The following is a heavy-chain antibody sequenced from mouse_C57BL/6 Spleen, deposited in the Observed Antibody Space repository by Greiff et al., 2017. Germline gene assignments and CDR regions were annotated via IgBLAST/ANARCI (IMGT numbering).Heavy chain of an antibody. CDR1: GFTFSNYW. CDR2: IRLKSDNYAT. V-gene: IGHV6-3*01. D-gene: IGHD1-1*02. CDR3: TGGSFAY. Sequence: EVQLQQSGGGLVQPGGSMKLSCVASGFTFSNYWMNWVRQSPEKGLEWVAQIRLKSDNYATHYAESVKGRFTISRDDSKSSVYLQMNNVRAEDTGIYYCTGGSFAYWGQGTLVTVSA. J-gene: IGHJ3*01.